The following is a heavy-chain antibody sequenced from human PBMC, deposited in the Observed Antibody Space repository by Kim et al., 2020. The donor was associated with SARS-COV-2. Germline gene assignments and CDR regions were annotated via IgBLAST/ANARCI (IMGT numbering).Heavy chain of an antibody. D-gene: IGHD2-2*01. J-gene: IGHJ6*02. CDR2: INHSGST. Sequence: SETLSLTCAVYGGSFSGYYWSWIRQPPGKGLEWIGEINHSGSTNYNPSLKSRVTISVDTSKNQFSLKLSSVTAADTAVYYCARARRSTSPPRYYYYYYGMDVWGQGTTVTVSS. CDR1: GGSFSGYY. CDR3: ARARRSTSPPRYYYYYYGMDV. V-gene: IGHV4-34*01.